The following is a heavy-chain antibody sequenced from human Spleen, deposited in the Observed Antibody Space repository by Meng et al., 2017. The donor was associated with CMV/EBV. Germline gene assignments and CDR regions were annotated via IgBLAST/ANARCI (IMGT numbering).Heavy chain of an antibody. V-gene: IGHV3-53*01. CDR2: IYSGGST. D-gene: IGHD1-26*01. Sequence: GESLKISCAASGFTVSSNYMSWVRQAPGKGLEWVSVIYSGGSTYYADSVKGRFTISRDNSKNTLYLQMNSLRAEDTAVYYCARDVTAATNYFDYWGQGTLVTVSS. J-gene: IGHJ4*02. CDR3: ARDVTAATNYFDY. CDR1: GFTVSSNY.